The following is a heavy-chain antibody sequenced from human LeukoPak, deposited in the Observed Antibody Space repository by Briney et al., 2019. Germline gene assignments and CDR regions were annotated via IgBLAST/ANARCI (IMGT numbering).Heavy chain of an antibody. V-gene: IGHV5-51*01. D-gene: IGHD3-9*01. CDR3: ARHRGDILTGYLLDY. Sequence: PGESLKISCKGSGYSFTSYWIGWVRQMPGKGLEWMGIIYPGDSDTRYSPSFQGQVTISADKSISTAYLQWSSLKASDTAMYYCARHRGDILTGYLLDYWGQGTLVTVSS. CDR1: GYSFTSYW. CDR2: IYPGDSDT. J-gene: IGHJ4*02.